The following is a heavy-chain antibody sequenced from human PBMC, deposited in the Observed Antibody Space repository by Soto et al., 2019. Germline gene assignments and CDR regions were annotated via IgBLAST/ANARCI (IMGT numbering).Heavy chain of an antibody. J-gene: IGHJ4*02. V-gene: IGHV1-46*01. CDR2: INPSGRTT. CDR3: ARDLDVTTVTTSFDS. CDR1: GFTFSKYY. Sequence: SVKVSCKTSGFTFSKYYMHGLGQFGLQGLEWVGVINPSGRTTSYAQKFLGRVSVTRDASTATVYLELNSLRSADTAVYYCARDLDVTTVTTSFDSWGQGTLVTVSS. D-gene: IGHD4-17*01.